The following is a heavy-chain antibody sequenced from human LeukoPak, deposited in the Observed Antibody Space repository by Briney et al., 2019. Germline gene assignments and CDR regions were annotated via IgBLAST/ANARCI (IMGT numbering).Heavy chain of an antibody. CDR3: AREFRVLPDI. Sequence: GGSLRLSCAASGFTFSSYWMHWVRQAPGKGLLWASCIKSDGSSTNYADSVKDRFTISRDNAKNTLYQQMNSLRDEDTAVYYCAREFRVLPDIWGQGTMVTVSS. V-gene: IGHV3-74*01. D-gene: IGHD2-8*02. J-gene: IGHJ3*02. CDR2: IKSDGSST. CDR1: GFTFSSYW.